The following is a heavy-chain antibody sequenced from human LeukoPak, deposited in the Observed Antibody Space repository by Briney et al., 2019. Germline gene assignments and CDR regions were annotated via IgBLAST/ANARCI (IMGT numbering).Heavy chain of an antibody. D-gene: IGHD5/OR15-5a*01. CDR1: GFRFSNYE. CDR2: IDATGNII. Sequence: PGGSLRLSCAASGFRFSNYEMNWVRQAPEKGLEWLSYIDATGNIIYYADSVKGRFTISRDNAKNSLYLQMGSLRVEDTAVYYCARDRWRSGVYEGDFDYWGQGTLVTVSS. J-gene: IGHJ4*02. CDR3: ARDRWRSGVYEGDFDY. V-gene: IGHV3-48*03.